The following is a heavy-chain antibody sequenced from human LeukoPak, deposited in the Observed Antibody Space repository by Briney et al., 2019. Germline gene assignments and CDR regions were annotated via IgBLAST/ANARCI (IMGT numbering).Heavy chain of an antibody. CDR2: FDPEDGET. D-gene: IGHD1-26*01. Sequence: ASVKVSCKVSGYTLTELSMHWVRQAAGKGLEWRGGFDPEDGETIYAQKYQGRVTMTEDTSTETAYMDLSSLRSEDTAVYYCATVRSGSYRHFDYWGQGTLVTVSS. V-gene: IGHV1-24*01. CDR1: GYTLTELS. J-gene: IGHJ4*02. CDR3: ATVRSGSYRHFDY.